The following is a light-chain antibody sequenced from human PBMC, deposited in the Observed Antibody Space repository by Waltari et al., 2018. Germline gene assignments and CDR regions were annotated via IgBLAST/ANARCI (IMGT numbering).Light chain of an antibody. Sequence: SVLPQPTSVSGTPGRAVTISYTGNDANIGSRYDVHWYQQLPVAAHKLLIFGNANRPSGVPARFSGSNSRASPSLAITGLQAEVEADYYCQSYDSRLISWVFGGGTKLTLL. CDR3: QSYDSRLISWV. CDR2: GNA. J-gene: IGLJ3*02. CDR1: DANIGSRYD. V-gene: IGLV1-40*01.